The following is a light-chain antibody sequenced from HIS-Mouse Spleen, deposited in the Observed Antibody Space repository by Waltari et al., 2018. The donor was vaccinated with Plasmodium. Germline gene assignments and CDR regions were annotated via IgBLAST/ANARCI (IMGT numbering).Light chain of an antibody. CDR2: KAS. CDR3: QQYKSYSWT. J-gene: IGKJ1*01. CDR1: QSISSR. Sequence: DIQMTQSPSTLSASVGDRVTITCRASQSISSRLAWDQQKPGKAPKLLIYKASSVESGVPSRFSGNGSGTEFTLTISSLQPDDFATYYGQQYKSYSWTFGQGTKVEIK. V-gene: IGKV1-5*03.